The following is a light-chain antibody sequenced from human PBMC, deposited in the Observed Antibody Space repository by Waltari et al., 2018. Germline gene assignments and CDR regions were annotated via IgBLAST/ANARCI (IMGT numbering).Light chain of an antibody. CDR3: SSYAGSSTLYV. V-gene: IGLV2-23*01. Sequence: QSALTQPASVSGSPGQSITISCTGTSSDVGSYNLVSWYQQHPGKAPKLMIYEGSKRPSGVSNRFACSKSGNTASLAISGLQAVDEADYFCSSYAGSSTLYVFGTGTKVTVL. CDR1: SSDVGSYNL. J-gene: IGLJ1*01. CDR2: EGS.